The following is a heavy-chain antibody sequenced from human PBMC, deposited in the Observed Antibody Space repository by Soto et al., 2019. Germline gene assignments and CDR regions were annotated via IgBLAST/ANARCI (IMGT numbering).Heavy chain of an antibody. CDR2: INHSGST. CDR1: GGSFSCYY. V-gene: IGHV4-34*01. J-gene: IGHJ6*02. CDR3: ARGGLLWFGAYYYGMDV. D-gene: IGHD3-10*01. Sequence: SETLSLTCAVYGGSFSCYYWSWIRQPPGKGLEWIGEINHSGSTNYNPSLKSRVTISVDTSKNQFSLKLSSVTAADTAVYYCARGGLLWFGAYYYGMDVWGQGTTVTVSS.